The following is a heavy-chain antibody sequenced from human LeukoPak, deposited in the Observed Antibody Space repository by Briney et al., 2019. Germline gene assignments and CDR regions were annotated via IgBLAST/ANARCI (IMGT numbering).Heavy chain of an antibody. J-gene: IGHJ4*02. CDR1: GGSFSGYY. V-gene: IGHV4-34*01. CDR3: ASINPTGTWGY. CDR2: INHSGST. D-gene: IGHD1-1*01. Sequence: PSETPSLTCAVYGGSFSGYYWSWIRQPPGKGLEWIGEINHSGSTNYNPSLKSRVTISVDTSKNQFSLKLSSVTAAGTAVYYCASINPTGTWGYWGQGTLVTVSS.